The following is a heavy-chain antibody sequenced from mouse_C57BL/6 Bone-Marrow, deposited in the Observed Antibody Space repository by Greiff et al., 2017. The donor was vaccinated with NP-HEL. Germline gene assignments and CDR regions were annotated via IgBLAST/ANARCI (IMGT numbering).Heavy chain of an antibody. J-gene: IGHJ3*01. D-gene: IGHD2-2*01. V-gene: IGHV5-17*01. CDR2: ISSGSSTI. CDR3: ATRMVTTSWFAY. Sequence: EVMLVESGGGLVKPGGSLKLSCAASGFTFSDYGMHWVRQAPEKGLEWVAYISSGSSTIYYADTVKGRFTISRDNAKNTLFLQMTILRSQDTAMYYCATRMVTTSWFAYWGQGTLVTVSA. CDR1: GFTFSDYG.